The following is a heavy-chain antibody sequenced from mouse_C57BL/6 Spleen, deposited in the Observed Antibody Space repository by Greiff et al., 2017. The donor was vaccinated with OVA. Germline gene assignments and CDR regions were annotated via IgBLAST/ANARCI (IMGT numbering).Heavy chain of an antibody. D-gene: IGHD3-2*02. CDR2: INPSSGYN. J-gene: IGHJ2*01. CDR1: GYTFTSYT. V-gene: IGHV1-4*01. CDR3: AREPRHFDY. Sequence: QVQLKESGAELARPGASVKMSCKASGYTFTSYTMHWVKQRPGQGLEWIGYINPSSGYNKYNQKFKDKATLSADKSSSTAYMPLSSLTSEDSAVYYCAREPRHFDYWGQGTTLTVAS.